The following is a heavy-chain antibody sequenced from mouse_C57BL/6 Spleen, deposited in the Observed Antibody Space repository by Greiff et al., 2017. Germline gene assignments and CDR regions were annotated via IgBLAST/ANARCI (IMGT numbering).Heavy chain of an antibody. CDR3: ARGGAPWFAY. CDR2: ISSGSSTI. J-gene: IGHJ3*01. Sequence: EVKLVESGGGLVKPGGSLKLSCAASGFTFSDYGMHWVRQAPEKGLEWVAYISSGSSTIYYADTVKGRFTISRDHAKNTLFRQMTSLRSEDTATYYCARGGAPWFAYWGQGALVTVSA. V-gene: IGHV5-17*01. CDR1: GFTFSDYG.